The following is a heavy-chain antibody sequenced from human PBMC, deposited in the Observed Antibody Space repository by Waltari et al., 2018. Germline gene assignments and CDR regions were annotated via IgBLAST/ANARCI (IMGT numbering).Heavy chain of an antibody. D-gene: IGHD1-1*01. V-gene: IGHV4-34*01. J-gene: IGHJ4*02. Sequence: QVQLQQWGAGLLKPSETLSLTCAVYGGSFSGYYWSWIRQPPGKGLEWIGEINHSGSTHSNPSLKRRVTISVDTSKNQFSLKLSSVTAADTAVYYCARDDLAQGYFDYWGQGTLVTVSS. CDR2: INHSGST. CDR1: GGSFSGYY. CDR3: ARDDLAQGYFDY.